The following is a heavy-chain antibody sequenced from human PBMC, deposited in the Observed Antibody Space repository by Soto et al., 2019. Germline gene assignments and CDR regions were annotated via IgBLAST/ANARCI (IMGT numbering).Heavy chain of an antibody. D-gene: IGHD3-10*01. J-gene: IGHJ4*02. Sequence: QVQLQESGPGLVKPAQTLSLTCTVSGGSINSDDYYWTWIRQPPGKGLEWIGYIYYSGSTYYNPSLKSRVIISVDTSKNQFSLKLSSVTAADTAVYYCATQRGGSFGYSDYWGQGTLVTVSS. V-gene: IGHV4-30-4*01. CDR3: ATQRGGSFGYSDY. CDR2: IYYSGST. CDR1: GGSINSDDYY.